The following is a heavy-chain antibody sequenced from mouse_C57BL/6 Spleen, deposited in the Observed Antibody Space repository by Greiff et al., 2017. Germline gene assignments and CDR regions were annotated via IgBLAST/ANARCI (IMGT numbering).Heavy chain of an antibody. CDR3: ARSCSPPAMDY. CDR2: ISYEGSN. Sequence: DVQLQESGPGLVKPSQSLSLTCSVTGYSITSGYYWNWIRQFPGNKLEWMGYISYEGSNNYNPSLKNRIAITRDTSKNQFFLKLNSVTTEDTATYYCARSCSPPAMDYWGQGTSVTVSS. J-gene: IGHJ4*01. V-gene: IGHV3-6*01. D-gene: IGHD1-1*01. CDR1: GYSITSGYY.